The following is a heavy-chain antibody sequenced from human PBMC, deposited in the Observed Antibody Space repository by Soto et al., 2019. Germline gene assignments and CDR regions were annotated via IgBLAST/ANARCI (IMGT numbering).Heavy chain of an antibody. CDR2: INAYNGNT. Sequence: ASVKVSCKASGYTFTSYGISWLRQAPGQGLEWMGWINAYNGNTNYAQKLQGRVTMTTDTSTSTAYMELRSLRSDDTAVYYCATRLSTYYYGSGSLDLGYWGQGTLVTVSS. CDR1: GYTFTSYG. CDR3: ATRLSTYYYGSGSLDLGY. J-gene: IGHJ4*02. V-gene: IGHV1-18*01. D-gene: IGHD3-10*01.